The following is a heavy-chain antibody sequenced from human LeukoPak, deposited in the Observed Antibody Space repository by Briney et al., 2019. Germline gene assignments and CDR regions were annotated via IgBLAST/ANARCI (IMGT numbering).Heavy chain of an antibody. CDR2: ITPLFGTA. Sequence: SVKVSCKASGGTFSKYTISWVRQRPGQGLEWMGGITPLFGTANYAQKFQGRVTMTEDTSTDTAYMELSSLRSEDTAVYYCATGINIMVRGVIITYNWFDPWGQGTLVTVSS. CDR1: GGTFSKYT. D-gene: IGHD3-10*01. J-gene: IGHJ5*02. V-gene: IGHV1-69*06. CDR3: ATGINIMVRGVIITYNWFDP.